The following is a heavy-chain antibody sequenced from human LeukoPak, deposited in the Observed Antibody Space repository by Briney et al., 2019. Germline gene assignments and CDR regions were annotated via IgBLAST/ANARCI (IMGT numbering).Heavy chain of an antibody. J-gene: IGHJ5*02. Sequence: SETLSLTCAVSDVSITSSNWWSWVRQPPGKGLEWIGEIYHEGNTNYNPSLESQVTISVDKSKNHFSLRLTSVTAADTAVYYCAKILDKGHFWFDAWGQGILVTVSS. CDR1: DVSITSSNW. CDR2: IYHEGNT. V-gene: IGHV4-4*02. CDR3: AKILDKGHFWFDA. D-gene: IGHD2/OR15-2a*01.